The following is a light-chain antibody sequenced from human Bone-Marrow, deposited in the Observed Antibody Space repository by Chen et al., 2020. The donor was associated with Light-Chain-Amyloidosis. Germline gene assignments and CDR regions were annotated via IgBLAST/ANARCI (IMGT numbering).Light chain of an antibody. CDR1: QTISSNY. Sequence: EIVLPPSPGTLSLSPGEGANLSCRASQTISSNYLTWYQQKFGQAPRLLIYGSSSRATGIPDRFTGSGSGTDFTLTINRLEPEDFAMYYCQQYGTSPLTFGGGIKVEIK. J-gene: IGKJ4*01. V-gene: IGKV3-20*01. CDR2: GSS. CDR3: QQYGTSPLT.